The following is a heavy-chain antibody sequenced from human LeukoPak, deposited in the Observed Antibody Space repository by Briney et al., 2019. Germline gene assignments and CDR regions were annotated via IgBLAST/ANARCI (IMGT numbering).Heavy chain of an antibody. CDR2: IYSGGST. V-gene: IGHV3-66*01. CDR1: GFNFSTYA. CDR3: ASPFGE. D-gene: IGHD3-10*01. Sequence: GGSLRLSCAASGFNFSTYAMSWVRQAPGKGLEWVSVIYSGGSTYYADSVKGRFTISRDNSKNTLYLQMNSLRAEDTAVYYCASPFGEWGQGTLVTVSS. J-gene: IGHJ4*02.